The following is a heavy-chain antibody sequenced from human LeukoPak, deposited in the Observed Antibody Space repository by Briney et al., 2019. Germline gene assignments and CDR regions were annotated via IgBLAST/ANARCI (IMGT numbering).Heavy chain of an antibody. V-gene: IGHV1-2*02. CDR1: GGTFSSYA. CDR2: INPNSGGT. Sequence: ASVKVSCKASGGTFSSYAISWVRQAPGQGLEWMGWINPNSGGTNYAQKFQGRVTMTRDTSISTAYMELSRLRSDDTAVYYCARGVVPDYWGQGTLVTVSS. D-gene: IGHD2-2*01. J-gene: IGHJ4*02. CDR3: ARGVVPDY.